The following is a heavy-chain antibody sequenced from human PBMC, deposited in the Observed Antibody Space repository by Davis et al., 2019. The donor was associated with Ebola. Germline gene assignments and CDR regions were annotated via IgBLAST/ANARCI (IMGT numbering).Heavy chain of an antibody. Sequence: PSETLSLTCTVSGGSISSYYWSWIRQPPGKGLEWIGYIYYSGSTNYNPSLKSRVTISVDTSKNQFSLKLSSVTAADTAVYYCARYTRYYLGYYFDYWGQGTLVTVSS. J-gene: IGHJ4*02. CDR1: GGSISSYY. CDR3: ARYTRYYLGYYFDY. D-gene: IGHD3-10*01. V-gene: IGHV4-59*01. CDR2: IYYSGST.